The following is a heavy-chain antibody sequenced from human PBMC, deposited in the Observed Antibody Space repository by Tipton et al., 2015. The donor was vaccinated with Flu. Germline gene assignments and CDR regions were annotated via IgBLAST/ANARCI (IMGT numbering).Heavy chain of an antibody. CDR1: GGSISSHY. J-gene: IGHJ3*02. D-gene: IGHD3-10*01. CDR2: IYSSGST. V-gene: IGHV4-59*11. Sequence: TLSLTCNVSGGSISSHYWNWIRQPPGKGLEWIVYIYSSGSTNYNPSLKSRVTTSVDTSKNQFSLKLSSVTAADTAVYYCAREDFTMVRPHAFDIWGQGTMVTVSS. CDR3: AREDFTMVRPHAFDI.